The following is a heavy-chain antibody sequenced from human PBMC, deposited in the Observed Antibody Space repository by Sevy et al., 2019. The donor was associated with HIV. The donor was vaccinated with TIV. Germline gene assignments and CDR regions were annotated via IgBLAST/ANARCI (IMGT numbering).Heavy chain of an antibody. CDR1: GYTFTSYG. CDR2: ISAYNGNT. V-gene: IGHV1-18*04. D-gene: IGHD2-2*01. Sequence: ASVKVSCKASGYTFTSYGISWVRQAPGQGLEWMGWISAYNGNTNYARKLQGRVTMTTDTSTRTAYMELRSLRSDDTAVYYCARDSLYCSSTSCYARYYYYYYMDVWGKGTTVTVSS. CDR3: ARDSLYCSSTSCYARYYYYYYMDV. J-gene: IGHJ6*03.